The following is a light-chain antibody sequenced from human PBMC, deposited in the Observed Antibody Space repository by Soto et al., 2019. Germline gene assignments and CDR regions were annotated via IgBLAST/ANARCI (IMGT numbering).Light chain of an antibody. CDR3: QQYYSYPRT. Sequence: AVRMTQSPSSLSASTGDRVTITCRASQGLSSYLAWYQQKPGKAPKLLIYAASTLQSGVPSRFSGSGSGTDFTLTISCLQSEDFATYYCQQYYSYPRTFGQGTKV. CDR1: QGLSSY. J-gene: IGKJ1*01. V-gene: IGKV1-8*01. CDR2: AAS.